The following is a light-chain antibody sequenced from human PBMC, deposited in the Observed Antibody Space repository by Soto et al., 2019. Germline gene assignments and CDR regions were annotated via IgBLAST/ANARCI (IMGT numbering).Light chain of an antibody. J-gene: IGKJ2*01. V-gene: IGKV1-5*03. Sequence: DIQMTQSPSTLSASVGDRVTITCRASQSLGIWLAWYQQKSGKAPKILIYKASNLEAGVPSRFSGSGSGTEFTLTISSLQPDDFATYYCQQYNSYSPVTFGQGTKVEIK. CDR1: QSLGIW. CDR3: QQYNSYSPVT. CDR2: KAS.